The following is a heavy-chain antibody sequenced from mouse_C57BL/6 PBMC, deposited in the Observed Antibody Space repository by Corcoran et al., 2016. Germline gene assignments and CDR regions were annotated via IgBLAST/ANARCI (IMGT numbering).Heavy chain of an antibody. D-gene: IGHD1-1*01. V-gene: IGHV8-12*01. CDR1: GFSLSTSGLG. J-gene: IGHJ2*01. CDR3: ARRTHYGSSYGDYFDY. CDR2: IYWDDDK. Sequence: QVTLKESGPGILQSSQTLSLTRSFSGFSLSTSGLGVSWISQPSGKGLEWLAHIYWDDDKRYNPSLKSRLTISKDTSRNQVFLKITSVDTADTATYYCARRTHYGSSYGDYFDYWGQGTTLTVSS.